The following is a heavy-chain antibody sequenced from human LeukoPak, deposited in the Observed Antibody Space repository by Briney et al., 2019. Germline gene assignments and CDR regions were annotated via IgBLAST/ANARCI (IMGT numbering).Heavy chain of an antibody. CDR3: ARATPFWSGYYTAFDI. Sequence: PSETLSLTCTVSGGSISSGSYYWSWIRQPAGKGLEWIGRIYTSGSTNYNPSLKSRVTISVDTSKNQFSLKLSSVTAADTAVYYCARATPFWSGYYTAFDIWGQGTMVTASS. V-gene: IGHV4-61*02. CDR1: GGSISSGSYY. D-gene: IGHD3-3*01. CDR2: IYTSGST. J-gene: IGHJ3*02.